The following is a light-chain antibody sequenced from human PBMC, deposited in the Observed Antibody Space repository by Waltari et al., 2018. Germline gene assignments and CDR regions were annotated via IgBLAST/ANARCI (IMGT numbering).Light chain of an antibody. J-gene: IGKJ1*01. Sequence: ILLTQSPATLSVSPGARATLSCRASQRVSSNLAWYRQKPRQAPRLLLYGAPTRATGIPARFSGSGSGTEFTLTISRLQSEDFAVYYCQQYNNWPPWTFGQGTKVEIK. V-gene: IGKV3-15*01. CDR1: QRVSSN. CDR3: QQYNNWPPWT. CDR2: GAP.